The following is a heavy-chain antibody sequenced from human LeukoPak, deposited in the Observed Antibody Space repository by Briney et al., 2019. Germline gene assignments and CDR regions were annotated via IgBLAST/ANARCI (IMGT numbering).Heavy chain of an antibody. Sequence: SETLSLNCVGYSGSFSGYYWSRIRQPPGQELMWIGDVNYSGSTNYNPSLDSRVTISADTSKSQFSLKLSSVTAADTSAYYCAKGRAVTRDFDYWGQETLVRVSS. J-gene: IGHJ4*02. CDR2: VNYSGST. CDR3: AKGRAVTRDFDY. CDR1: SGSFSGYY. V-gene: IGHV4-34*01. D-gene: IGHD4-23*01.